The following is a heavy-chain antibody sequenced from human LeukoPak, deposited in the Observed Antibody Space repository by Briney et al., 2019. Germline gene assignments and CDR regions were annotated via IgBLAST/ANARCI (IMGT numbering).Heavy chain of an antibody. J-gene: IGHJ5*02. Sequence: SETLSLTCTVSDGAIAGYSWSWIRQPPGKGLEWIGYIYYSGDTNYNPSLQSRVTISVDTSKNQFSLKLSSVTAADTAVYYCARGGRNSYAPWGQGTLVTVSS. V-gene: IGHV4-59*01. CDR3: ARGGRNSYAP. CDR2: IYYSGDT. CDR1: DGAIAGYS. D-gene: IGHD5-18*01.